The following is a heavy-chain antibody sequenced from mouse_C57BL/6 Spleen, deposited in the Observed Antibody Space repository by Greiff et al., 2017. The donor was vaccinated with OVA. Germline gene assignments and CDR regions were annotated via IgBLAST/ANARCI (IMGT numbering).Heavy chain of an antibody. Sequence: QVHVKQSGAELARPGASVKLSCKASGYTFTSYGISWVKQRTGQGLEWIGEIYPRSGNTYYNEKFKGKATLTADKSSSTAYMELRRLTSEDSAVYFCARDGNYYFDYWGQGTTLTVSS. D-gene: IGHD2-1*01. V-gene: IGHV1-81*01. CDR3: ARDGNYYFDY. J-gene: IGHJ2*01. CDR1: GYTFTSYG. CDR2: IYPRSGNT.